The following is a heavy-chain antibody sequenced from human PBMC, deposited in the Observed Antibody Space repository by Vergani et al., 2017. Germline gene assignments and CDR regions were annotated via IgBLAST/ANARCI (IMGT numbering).Heavy chain of an antibody. CDR2: IYYSGST. V-gene: IGHV4-39*01. J-gene: IGHJ5*02. CDR3: ARQSSSWYPGLNWFDP. Sequence: QLQLQESGPGLVKPSETLSLTCTVSGGSISSSSYYWGWIRQPPGKGLEWIGSIYYSGSTYYNPSLKSRVTISVDTSKNQFSLKLSSVTAADTAVYYCARQSSSWYPGLNWFDPWGQGTLVTVSA. CDR1: GGSISSSSYY. D-gene: IGHD6-13*01.